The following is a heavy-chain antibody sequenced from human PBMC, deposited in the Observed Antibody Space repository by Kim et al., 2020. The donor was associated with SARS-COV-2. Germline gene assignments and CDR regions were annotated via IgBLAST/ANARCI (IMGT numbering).Heavy chain of an antibody. V-gene: IGHV4-39*01. CDR3: ARAYYYDSSGYYEDLIEYFQH. CDR2: IYYSGST. J-gene: IGHJ1*01. D-gene: IGHD3-22*01. CDR1: GGSISSSSYY. Sequence: SETLSLTCTVSGGSISSSSYYWGWIRQPPGKGLEWIGSIYYSGSTYYNPSLKSRVTISVDTSKNQFSLKLSSVTAADTAVYYCARAYYYDSSGYYEDLIEYFQHWGQGTLVTVSS.